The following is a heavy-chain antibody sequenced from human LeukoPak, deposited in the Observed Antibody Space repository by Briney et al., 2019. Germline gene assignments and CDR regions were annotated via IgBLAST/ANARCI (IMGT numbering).Heavy chain of an antibody. CDR1: GLTVSKNY. CDR3: ARDIVLIAVAVRGSFDI. J-gene: IGHJ3*02. CDR2: IYSGGST. D-gene: IGHD6-19*01. V-gene: IGHV3-53*01. Sequence: QPGGSLRLSCATSGLTVSKNYMSWVRQAPGKGLESVSVIYSGGSTYYADSVRGRFTISRDNSKNTLYLQMNSLRVEDTAVYYCARDIVLIAVAVRGSFDIWGQGTMVTVSS.